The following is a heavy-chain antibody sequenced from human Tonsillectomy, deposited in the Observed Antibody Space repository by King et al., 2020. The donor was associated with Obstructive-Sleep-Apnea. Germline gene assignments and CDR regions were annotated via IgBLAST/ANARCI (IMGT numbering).Heavy chain of an antibody. J-gene: IGHJ4*02. V-gene: IGHV1-2*02. CDR3: ARGDDIPY. D-gene: IGHD3-9*01. CDR2: INPYSGGT. CDR1: GYTFTDHY. Sequence: VQLVQSGAEVNKPGASVKVSCKASGYTFTDHYMCWVRQPPGQGLEWMGCINPYSGGTNYAHKFQGRFTMTRDTSISTAYMDLSRLTSDDTAVYYCARGDDIPYWGQGTLVTVSS.